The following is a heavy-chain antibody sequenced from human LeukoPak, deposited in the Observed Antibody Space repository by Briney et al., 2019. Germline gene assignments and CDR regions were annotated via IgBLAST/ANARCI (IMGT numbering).Heavy chain of an antibody. D-gene: IGHD2-2*01. CDR2: ISGSGGST. CDR1: GFAFSSYA. V-gene: IGHV3-23*01. CDR3: AKAHSCSRNTCPIDH. J-gene: IGHJ4*02. Sequence: GGSLRLSCAASGFAFSSYALSWVRQAPGKGLEWVSTISGSGGSTHYADSVNGRFTISRDNSKNTLYLQMNRMRAEDTAVYYCAKAHSCSRNTCPIDHWGQGTLVTVSS.